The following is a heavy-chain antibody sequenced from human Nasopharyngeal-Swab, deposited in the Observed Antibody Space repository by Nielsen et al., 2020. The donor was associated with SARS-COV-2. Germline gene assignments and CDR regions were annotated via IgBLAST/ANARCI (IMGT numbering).Heavy chain of an antibody. CDR3: TTDYYFDY. CDR2: IGDKDHNYAT. V-gene: IGHV3-73*01. J-gene: IGHJ4*02. Sequence: GESLKISCAASGFVFSGSAIHWVRQASGKGLEWVGRIGDKDHNYATTYGASVKGRFTISRDDSKNTAFLQMDGLKTEDTALYYCTTDYYFDYWGQGTLVTVSS. CDR1: GFVFSGSA.